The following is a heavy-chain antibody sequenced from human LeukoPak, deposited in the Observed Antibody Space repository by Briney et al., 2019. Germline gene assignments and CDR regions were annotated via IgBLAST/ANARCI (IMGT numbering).Heavy chain of an antibody. Sequence: GESLKISCKDSGYSFTTYWIAWVRQMPGKGLEWMGIIYPADSDTRYSPSFQGQVTISADKSISTAYLHWSSLKASDTAMYYCARLDSSSWIFDYWGQGTLVAVSS. V-gene: IGHV5-51*01. CDR2: IYPADSDT. CDR3: ARLDSSSWIFDY. J-gene: IGHJ4*02. CDR1: GYSFTTYW. D-gene: IGHD6-13*01.